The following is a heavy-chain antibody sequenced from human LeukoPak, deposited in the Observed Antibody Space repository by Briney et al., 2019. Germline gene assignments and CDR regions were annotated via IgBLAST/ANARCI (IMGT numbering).Heavy chain of an antibody. D-gene: IGHD4/OR15-4a*01. CDR1: GGIFSSYA. Sequence: SVKVSCKASGGIFSSYAISWVRQAHGQGLEWMGRIIPIFGTANYAQKLEGRVTITADESTSTAYMELSSLRSEDTAVYYCARAGVNDYGSKSLAFDIWGQGTMVTVSS. J-gene: IGHJ3*02. CDR2: IIPIFGTA. CDR3: ARAGVNDYGSKSLAFDI. V-gene: IGHV1-69*13.